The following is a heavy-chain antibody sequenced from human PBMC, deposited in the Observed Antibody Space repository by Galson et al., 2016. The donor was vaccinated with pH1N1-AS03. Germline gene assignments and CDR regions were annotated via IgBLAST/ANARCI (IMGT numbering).Heavy chain of an antibody. D-gene: IGHD3-10*01. CDR2: IIPGFDTV. Sequence: SCKAHGGTFMTHAISWVRQVPAQGLEWRGRIIPGFDTVDYAQKFQGRVTITADRSTSTVSMELSTLRSEDTAFYFCARDRDRYGSGTSFDYWGQGTLVTVSS. CDR3: ARDRDRYGSGTSFDY. CDR1: GGTFMTHA. J-gene: IGHJ4*02. V-gene: IGHV1-69*06.